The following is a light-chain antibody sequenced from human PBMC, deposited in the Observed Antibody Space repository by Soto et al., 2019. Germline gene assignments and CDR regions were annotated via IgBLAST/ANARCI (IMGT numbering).Light chain of an antibody. Sequence: QSALTQPASVSGSPGQSITISCTGTSSDVGGYNYVSWYQQHPDNAPKLMIYDVSNRPSGVSNRFSGSKSGNTASLAISGLQAEDEADYYCSSYTSDTTLYVFGTGTKLTVL. CDR3: SSYTSDTTLYV. V-gene: IGLV2-14*01. CDR2: DVS. CDR1: SSDVGGYNY. J-gene: IGLJ1*01.